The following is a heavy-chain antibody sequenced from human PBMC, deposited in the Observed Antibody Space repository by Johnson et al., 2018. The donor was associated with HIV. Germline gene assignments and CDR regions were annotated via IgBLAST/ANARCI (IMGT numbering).Heavy chain of an antibody. CDR1: GFTFSDYY. D-gene: IGHD3-22*01. J-gene: IGHJ3*02. V-gene: IGHV3-30-3*01. CDR2: TSNDGGNK. CDR3: ARDPAIRWSEWDSSGYYSPDAFDI. Sequence: QVQLVESGGGLVKPGGSLRLSCAASGFTFSDYYMSWIRQAPGKGLEWLAVTSNDGGNKYYSDSVKGRFTVSRDNSKNTLYLQMKSLRAEDTAVYYCARDPAIRWSEWDSSGYYSPDAFDIWGQGTMVTVSS.